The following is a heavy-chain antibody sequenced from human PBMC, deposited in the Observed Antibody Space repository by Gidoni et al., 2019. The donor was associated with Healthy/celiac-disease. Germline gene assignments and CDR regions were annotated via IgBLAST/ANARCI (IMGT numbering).Heavy chain of an antibody. CDR1: GGSISSSSYY. V-gene: IGHV4-39*01. CDR2: IYYSGST. D-gene: IGHD6-19*01. CDR3: ARLFVRGWYVDI. J-gene: IGHJ3*02. Sequence: QLQLQESGPGLVKPSETLSLTCTVSGGSISSSSYYWGWIRQPPGKGLEWIGSIYYSGSTYYNPSLKSRVTISVDTSKNQFSLKLSSVTAADTAVYYCARLFVRGWYVDIWGQGTMVTVSS.